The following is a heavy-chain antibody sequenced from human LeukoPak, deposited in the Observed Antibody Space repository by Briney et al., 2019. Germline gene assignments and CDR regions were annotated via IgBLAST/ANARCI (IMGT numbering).Heavy chain of an antibody. Sequence: PGGSLRLSCAASGFTFSSYAMSWVRQAPGKGLEWVSAISGSGGSTYYADSVKGRFTISRDNSKNTLYLQMNSLRAEDTAVYYCAKWGDYDVLTGYVSDYWGQGTLVTVSS. V-gene: IGHV3-23*01. CDR1: GFTFSSYA. CDR2: ISGSGGST. CDR3: AKWGDYDVLTGYVSDY. D-gene: IGHD3-9*01. J-gene: IGHJ4*02.